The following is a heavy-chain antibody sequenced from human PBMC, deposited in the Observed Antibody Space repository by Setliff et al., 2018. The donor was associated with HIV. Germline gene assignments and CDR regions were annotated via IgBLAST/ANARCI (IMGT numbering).Heavy chain of an antibody. Sequence: SVKVSCKTSRRTFSEDAINWVRQAPGEGLEWVGGIIHILGTADYAEKFQGRVTITADEPRSTVYLEVSNLRPEDTAVYYCAKAVRGYGSTYYNYYYMDVWGKGTTVTVSS. V-gene: IGHV1-69*13. CDR2: IIHILGTA. D-gene: IGHD3-10*01. CDR3: AKAVRGYGSTYYNYYYMDV. J-gene: IGHJ6*03. CDR1: RRTFSEDA.